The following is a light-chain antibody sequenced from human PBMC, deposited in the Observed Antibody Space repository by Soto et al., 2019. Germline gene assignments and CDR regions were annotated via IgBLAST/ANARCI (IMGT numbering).Light chain of an antibody. V-gene: IGLV2-14*01. Sequence: QSALTQPASVSGSPGQSITISCTGTSSDVGGYNYVSWYQQHPGKAPKLMIYDVSDRSSGVSNRFSGSKSGNTASLTISGLQAEDEADYYCSSYTSISTGVFGTGTKLTVL. J-gene: IGLJ1*01. CDR3: SSYTSISTGV. CDR1: SSDVGGYNY. CDR2: DVS.